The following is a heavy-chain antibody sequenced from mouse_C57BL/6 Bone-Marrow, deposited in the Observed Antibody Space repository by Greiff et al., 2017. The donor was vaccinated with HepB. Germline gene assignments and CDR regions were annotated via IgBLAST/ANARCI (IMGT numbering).Heavy chain of an antibody. Sequence: EVKLVESGGGLVKPGGSLKLSCAASGFTFSSYAMSWVRQTPEKRLEWVATISDGGSYTYYPDNVKGRFTISRDNAKNNLYLQMSHLKSEDTAMYYCARDYPYYAMDYWGQGTSVTGSS. CDR2: ISDGGSYT. V-gene: IGHV5-4*01. CDR1: GFTFSSYA. J-gene: IGHJ4*01. CDR3: ARDYPYYAMDY.